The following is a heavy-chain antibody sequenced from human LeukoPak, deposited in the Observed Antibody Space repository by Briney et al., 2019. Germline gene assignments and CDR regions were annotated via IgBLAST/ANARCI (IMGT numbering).Heavy chain of an antibody. CDR2: IRGGADDT. Sequence: GGSLRLSCAASGFTFRSYSMAWVRLAPGKGPEWVSVIRGGADDTSYADSVKGRFTISRDNSKNTLFLQMDGLRVEDTAVYYCATSGFSGYDHPFWGQGTLVTVSS. CDR1: GFTFRSYS. CDR3: ATSGFSGYDHPF. J-gene: IGHJ4*02. V-gene: IGHV3-23*01. D-gene: IGHD5-12*01.